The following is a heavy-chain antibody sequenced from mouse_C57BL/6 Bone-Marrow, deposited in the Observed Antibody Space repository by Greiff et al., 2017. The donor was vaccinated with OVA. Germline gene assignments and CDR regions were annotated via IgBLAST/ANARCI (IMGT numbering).Heavy chain of an antibody. V-gene: IGHV1-55*01. CDR1: GYTFTSYW. CDR2: IYPGSGST. J-gene: IGHJ1*03. CDR3: ARCYYGSSYVGYFDV. Sequence: VQLQQPGAELVMPGASVKLSCKASGYTFTSYWITWVKQRPGQGLEWIGDIYPGSGSTNYNEKFKSKATLTVDTSSSTAYMQLSSLTSEDSAVYYCARCYYGSSYVGYFDVWGTGTTVTVSS. D-gene: IGHD1-1*01.